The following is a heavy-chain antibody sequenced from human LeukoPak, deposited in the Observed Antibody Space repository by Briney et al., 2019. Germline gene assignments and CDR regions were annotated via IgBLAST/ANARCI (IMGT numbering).Heavy chain of an antibody. V-gene: IGHV3-30-3*01. CDR2: ISYDGSNK. J-gene: IGHJ4*02. CDR3: ARGSYDFWSGYSSFDY. CDR1: GFTFSSYA. D-gene: IGHD3-3*01. Sequence: PGRSLRLSCAASGFTFSSYAMHWVRQAPGKGLEWVAVISYDGSNKYYADSVKGRFTISRDNSKNTLYLQMNSLRAEDTAVYYCARGSYDFWSGYSSFDYWGQGTLVTVSS.